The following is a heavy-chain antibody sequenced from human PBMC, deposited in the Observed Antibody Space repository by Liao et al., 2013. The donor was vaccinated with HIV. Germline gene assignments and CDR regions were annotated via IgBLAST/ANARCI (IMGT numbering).Heavy chain of an antibody. J-gene: IGHJ5*02. CDR3: AARGAAYNWFDP. Sequence: QLQLQESGPGLVKPSETLSLTCAVYGGSFSGYYWSWIRQPPGKGLEWIGEINHSGSTNYNPSLKSRVTISVDTSKNQFSLKLSSVTAADTAVYYCAARGAAYNWFDPWGQGTLVTVSS. D-gene: IGHD1-26*01. V-gene: IGHV4-34*01. CDR2: INHSGST. CDR1: GGSFSGYY.